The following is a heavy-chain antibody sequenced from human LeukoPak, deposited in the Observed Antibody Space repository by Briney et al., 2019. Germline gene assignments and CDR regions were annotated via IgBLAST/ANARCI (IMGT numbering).Heavy chain of an antibody. J-gene: IGHJ4*02. Sequence: ASVKVSCKASGYTFDDNYMHWVQQAPGKGPEWMGFVDPKDGETVYAEKFQDRVTLSADTSIDTAYMELSSLTSEDTAMNYCTTTNVGNSPRDYWGQGTLVTVSS. CDR3: TTTNVGNSPRDY. CDR2: VDPKDGET. V-gene: IGHV1-69-2*01. D-gene: IGHD3-3*01. CDR1: GYTFDDNY.